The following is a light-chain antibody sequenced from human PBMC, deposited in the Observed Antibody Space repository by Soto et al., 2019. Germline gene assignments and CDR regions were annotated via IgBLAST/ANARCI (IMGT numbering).Light chain of an antibody. J-gene: IGLJ3*02. CDR2: RNN. CDR1: GSNIGSTY. CDR3: ASWDDSLNHWV. Sequence: QSVLTQPPSASATPGQSVTISCSGSGSNIGSTYVDWYQQLPGAAPKLLIYRNNQRPSGVPDRFSGSKSGTSASLAISGLRSEDEADYHCASWDDSLNHWVFGGGTKVTVL. V-gene: IGLV1-47*01.